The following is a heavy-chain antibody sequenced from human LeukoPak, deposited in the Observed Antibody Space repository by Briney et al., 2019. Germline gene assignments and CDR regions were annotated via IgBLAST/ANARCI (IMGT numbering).Heavy chain of an antibody. CDR3: ARGSTQYSSGWYGLDY. Sequence: GGSLRLSCAASGFSFSSYWMHWVRQAPGKGLVWVSRVNSDGSRTTYADSVKGRFTISRDNAKNTLYLQMNSLRAEDTAVYYCARGSTQYSSGWYGLDYWGQGTLVTVSS. CDR1: GFSFSSYW. CDR2: VNSDGSRT. D-gene: IGHD6-19*01. J-gene: IGHJ4*02. V-gene: IGHV3-74*01.